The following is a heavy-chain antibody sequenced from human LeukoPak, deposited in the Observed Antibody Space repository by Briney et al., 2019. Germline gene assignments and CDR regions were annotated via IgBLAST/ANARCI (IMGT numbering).Heavy chain of an antibody. CDR3: HGYYYDSSGYYFEGLGAFDI. CDR1: GGSISSYY. J-gene: IGHJ3*02. Sequence: SETLSLTCTVSGGSISSYYWSWIRQPPGKGLEWIGYIYYSGSTYYNPSLKSRVTISVDTSKNQFSLKLSSVTAADTAVYYCHGYYYDSSGYYFEGLGAFDIWGQGTMVTVSS. CDR2: IYYSGST. V-gene: IGHV4-59*12. D-gene: IGHD3-22*01.